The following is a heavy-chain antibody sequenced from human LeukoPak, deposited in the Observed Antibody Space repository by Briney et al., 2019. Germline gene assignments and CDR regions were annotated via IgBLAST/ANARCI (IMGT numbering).Heavy chain of an antibody. J-gene: IGHJ4*02. Sequence: PGGSLRLSCAASGFTVSTYWMSWVRQAPGKGLEWVANIKQDGSEKYYVDSVKGRFTISRDNAKNSLYLQMNSLRAEDTAVYYCARSPTYYDFWSGYKFIDYWGQGTLVTVSA. CDR2: IKQDGSEK. CDR3: ARSPTYYDFWSGYKFIDY. CDR1: GFTVSTYW. V-gene: IGHV3-7*01. D-gene: IGHD3-3*01.